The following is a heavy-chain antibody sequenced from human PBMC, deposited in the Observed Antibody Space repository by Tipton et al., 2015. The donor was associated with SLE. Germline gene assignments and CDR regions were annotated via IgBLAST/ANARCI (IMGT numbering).Heavy chain of an antibody. J-gene: IGHJ4*02. CDR3: ARGVKSRAAAGVFDY. CDR1: GGSFSGYY. Sequence: GLVKPSETLSPTCAVYGGSFSGYYWSWIRQPPGKGLEWIGEINHSGSTNYNPSLKSRVTISVDTSKNQFSLKLSSVTAADTAVYYCARGVKSRAAAGVFDYWGQGTLVTVSS. V-gene: IGHV4-34*01. D-gene: IGHD6-13*01. CDR2: INHSGST.